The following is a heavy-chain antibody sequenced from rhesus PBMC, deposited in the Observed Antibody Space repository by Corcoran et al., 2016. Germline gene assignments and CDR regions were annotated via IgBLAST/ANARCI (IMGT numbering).Heavy chain of an antibody. CDR1: GGSISGYYY. V-gene: IGHV4-73*01. J-gene: IGHJ5-1*01. CDR3: ARVGYNFWTGCDV. D-gene: IGHD3-3*01. CDR2: IYGNSAST. Sequence: QVKLQQWGEGLVKPSATLSLTCAVYGGSISGYYYWCWIRQPPGKGLEWIGYIYGNSASTNDNPNRKNRVTSSKDTTKNQFSLKLSSVAAADTAVYYCARVGYNFWTGCDVWGPGVLVTVSS.